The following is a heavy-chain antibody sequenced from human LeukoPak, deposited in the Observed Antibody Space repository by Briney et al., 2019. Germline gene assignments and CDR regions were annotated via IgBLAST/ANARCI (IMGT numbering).Heavy chain of an antibody. CDR2: MSSGSTYI. D-gene: IGHD3-10*01. CDR3: ARNYYGSGSYYFDY. Sequence: GGSLRLSCAASGFTFSNSDMNWVRQAPGKGLEWVSSMSSGSTYIYYADSVKGRFTISRDNAKNSLYLQMNSLRAEDTAVYYCARNYYGSGSYYFDYWGQGTLVTASA. J-gene: IGHJ4*02. CDR1: GFTFSNSD. V-gene: IGHV3-21*01.